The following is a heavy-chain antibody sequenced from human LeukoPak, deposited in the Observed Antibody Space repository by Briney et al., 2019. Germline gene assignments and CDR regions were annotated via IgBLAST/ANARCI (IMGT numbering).Heavy chain of an antibody. J-gene: IGHJ4*02. CDR1: GFTFSSYA. CDR2: ISYDGSNK. CDR3: ARVRDGYNLYFDY. Sequence: GGSLRLSCAASGFTFSSYAMHWVRQAPGKGLKWVAVISYDGSNKYYADSVKGRFTISRDNSKNTLYLQMNSLRAEDTAVYYCARVRDGYNLYFDYWDQGTLVTVSS. V-gene: IGHV3-30-3*01. D-gene: IGHD5-24*01.